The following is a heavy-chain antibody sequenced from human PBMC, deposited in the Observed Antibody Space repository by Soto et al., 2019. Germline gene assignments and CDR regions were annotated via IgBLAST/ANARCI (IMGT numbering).Heavy chain of an antibody. J-gene: IGHJ4*02. Sequence: GGSLRLSCAASGFIFANYAMSWVRQAPGKGLEWVSVISTSGVTTLYADSVKGRFTISRDNPKNTLHLQMSSLRVEDTAIYYYAKDSHWGIISPTHDHWGQGTLVTVSS. D-gene: IGHD3-16*01. V-gene: IGHV3-23*01. CDR2: ISTSGVTT. CDR1: GFIFANYA. CDR3: AKDSHWGIISPTHDH.